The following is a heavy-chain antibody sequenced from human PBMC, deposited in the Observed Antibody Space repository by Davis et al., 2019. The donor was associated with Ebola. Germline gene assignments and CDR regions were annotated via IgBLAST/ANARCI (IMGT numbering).Heavy chain of an antibody. CDR3: ARDGGPGGSYFWWFDP. J-gene: IGHJ5*02. CDR1: GYTFTSYY. V-gene: IGHV1-69*04. D-gene: IGHD1-26*01. Sequence: SVKVSCKASGYTFTSYYMHWVRQAPGQGLEWMGRIIPILGIANYAQKFQGRVTITADKSTSTAYMELSSLRSEDTAVYYCARDGGPGGSYFWWFDPWGQGTLVTVSS. CDR2: IIPILGIA.